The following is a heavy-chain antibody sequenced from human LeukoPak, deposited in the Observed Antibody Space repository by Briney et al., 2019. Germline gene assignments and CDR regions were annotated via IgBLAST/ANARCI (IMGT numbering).Heavy chain of an antibody. V-gene: IGHV3-48*03. CDR3: VTLVVVPHLN. CDR1: GFTFSTYE. D-gene: IGHD2-15*01. J-gene: IGHJ4*02. CDR2: ISSNVSIT. Sequence: GGSLRLSGAASGFTFSTYEMNWVRQAPGKGMEWVSYISSNVSITYYADSVKGRFTISRDNAKNSLYLQMKSLRAEDTAVYYCVTLVVVPHLNWGQGTLVTVSS.